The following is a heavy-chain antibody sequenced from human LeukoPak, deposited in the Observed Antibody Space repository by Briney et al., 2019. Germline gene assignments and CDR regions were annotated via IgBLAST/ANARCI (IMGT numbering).Heavy chain of an antibody. V-gene: IGHV3-20*04. CDR1: GFTFDSYG. Sequence: PGGSLRLSCVASGFTFDSYGMSWVRQAPGKGLEWISGINWNGADTTYPDSVKGRFTISRDNARNSLYLQMKNLRADDTAFYYCARDSAEGITIFSFIWGQGTMVTVSS. CDR2: INWNGADT. J-gene: IGHJ3*02. CDR3: ARDSAEGITIFSFI. D-gene: IGHD3-3*01.